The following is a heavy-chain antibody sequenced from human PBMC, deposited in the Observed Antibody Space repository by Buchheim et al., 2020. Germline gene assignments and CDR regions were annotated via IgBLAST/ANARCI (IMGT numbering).Heavy chain of an antibody. J-gene: IGHJ6*02. Sequence: VQLVESGGGVVQPGRSLRLSCAASGFTFSSYSMNWVRQAPGKGLEWVSSISSSSSYIYYADSVKGRFTISRDNAKNSLYLQMNSLRAEDTAVYYCARDAYSAIAAAGNAYYYYGMDVWGQGTT. CDR2: ISSSSSYI. D-gene: IGHD6-13*01. CDR1: GFTFSSYS. V-gene: IGHV3-21*01. CDR3: ARDAYSAIAAAGNAYYYYGMDV.